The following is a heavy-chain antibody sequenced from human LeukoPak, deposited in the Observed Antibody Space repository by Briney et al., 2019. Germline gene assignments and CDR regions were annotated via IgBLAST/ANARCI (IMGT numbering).Heavy chain of an antibody. CDR1: GFTFSTYE. Sequence: PWGSLRLSCAASGFTFSTYEMNWVRQAPGKGLEWISYISSNGKTIYYSDSVKGRFTISRDNAKNSLYLQMNSLRAEDTAVYYCAALWSFDYWGQGTLVSVSS. CDR3: AALWSFDY. CDR2: ISSNGKTI. J-gene: IGHJ4*02. V-gene: IGHV3-48*03. D-gene: IGHD2-21*01.